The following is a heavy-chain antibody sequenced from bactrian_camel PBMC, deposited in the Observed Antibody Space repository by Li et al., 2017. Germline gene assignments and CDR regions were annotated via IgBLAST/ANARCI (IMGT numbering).Heavy chain of an antibody. CDR2: VDSYGVT. V-gene: IGHV3S53*01. Sequence: HVQLVESGGGSARAGGSLRLSCAASGDTSSTCFGWFRQAPGKEREGVANVDSYGVTRYTDISLGRFTLSRDNSRSTLYLQMSSLKPEDTAIYYCAAQRGSWCNDPRWVDHNSWGQGTQVTVS. J-gene: IGHJ6*01. CDR3: AAQRGSWCNDPRWVDHNS. D-gene: IGHD3*01. CDR1: GDTSSTC.